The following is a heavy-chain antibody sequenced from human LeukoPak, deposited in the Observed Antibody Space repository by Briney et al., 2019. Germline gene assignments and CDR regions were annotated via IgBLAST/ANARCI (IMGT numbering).Heavy chain of an antibody. D-gene: IGHD3-9*01. CDR1: GFTFSSYW. J-gene: IGHJ3*02. CDR2: INSDGSST. Sequence: PGGSLRLSCAASGFTFSSYWMHWVRQAPGKGLVWVSRINSDGSSTSYADSVKGRFTISRDNAKNTLYLQMNSLRAEDTAVYYCAREGTYKDILTGYYLESAFDIWGQGTMVTVSS. V-gene: IGHV3-74*01. CDR3: AREGTYKDILTGYYLESAFDI.